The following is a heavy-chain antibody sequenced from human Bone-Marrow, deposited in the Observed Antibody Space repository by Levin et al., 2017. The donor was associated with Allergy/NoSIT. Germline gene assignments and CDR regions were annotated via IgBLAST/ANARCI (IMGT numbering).Heavy chain of an antibody. CDR1: GYTFTGYY. CDR2: INPNSGGT. D-gene: IGHD1-7*01. Sequence: ASVKVSCKASGYTFTGYYMHWVRQAPGQGLEWMGRINPNSGGTNYAQKFQGRVTMTRDTSISTAYMELSRLRSDDTAVYYCARAAGTTGNWFDPWGQGTLVTVSS. V-gene: IGHV1-2*06. CDR3: ARAAGTTGNWFDP. J-gene: IGHJ5*02.